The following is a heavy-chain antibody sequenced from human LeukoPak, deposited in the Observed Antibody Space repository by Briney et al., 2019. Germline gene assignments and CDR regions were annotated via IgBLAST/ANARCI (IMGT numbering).Heavy chain of an antibody. V-gene: IGHV3-33*01. D-gene: IGHD3-22*01. CDR1: GFTFSSYG. J-gene: IGHJ4*02. CDR2: IWYDGSNK. CDR3: ARGRSSGYYYDY. Sequence: PGRSLRLSCAAPGFTFSSYGMHWVRQGPRKGLEWVAVIWYDGSNKYYPDSVKGRFTISRDNSKNTLYLQMNSLRAEDTAVYYCARGRSSGYYYDYWGQGTLVTVSS.